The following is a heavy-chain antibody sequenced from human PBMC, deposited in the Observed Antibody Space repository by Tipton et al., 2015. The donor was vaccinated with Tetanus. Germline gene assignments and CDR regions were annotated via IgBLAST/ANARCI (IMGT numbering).Heavy chain of an antibody. CDR2: ISISGDST. CDR3: AKEIRPNDS. J-gene: IGHJ4*02. CDR1: GFTFSNHA. V-gene: IGHV3-23*01. Sequence: GSLRLSCAASGFTFSNHAMTWVRQAPGKGLEWVSAISISGDSTYYADSVKGRFTISRDNSKDTLYLQMHSLRVEDTAVYYCAKEIRPNDSWGQGTLVTASS. D-gene: IGHD3-16*01.